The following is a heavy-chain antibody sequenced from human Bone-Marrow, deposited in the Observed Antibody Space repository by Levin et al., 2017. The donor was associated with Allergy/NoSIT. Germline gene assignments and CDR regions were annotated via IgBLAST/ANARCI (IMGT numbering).Heavy chain of an antibody. CDR1: GFTFDNYA. Sequence: PGGSLRLSCAASGFTFDNYAMHWVRQGPGKGLEWVSGINWNGADIAYADSVEGRFTISRDNAKNSLFLQMNSLRADDTALYYCARNTAGAGGDFGKGFDIWGQGTMVTVSS. CDR2: INWNGADI. D-gene: IGHD1-14*01. CDR3: ARNTAGAGGDFGKGFDI. J-gene: IGHJ3*02. V-gene: IGHV3-9*01.